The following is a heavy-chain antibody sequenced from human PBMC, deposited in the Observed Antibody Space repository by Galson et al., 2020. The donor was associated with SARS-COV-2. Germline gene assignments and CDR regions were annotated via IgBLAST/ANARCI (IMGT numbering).Heavy chain of an antibody. V-gene: IGHV3-74*01. CDR3: AGYYHTSGYYYSVQH. J-gene: IGHJ1*01. CDR2: INDDGSNT. Sequence: GESLKISCAASGFTFSSYWMHWVRQAPGKGLVWVSRINDDGSNTIYADSVKGRFTISRDNAKNTLYLQMNSLRAEDTAVYYCAGYYHTSGYYYSVQHWGQGTLVTVSS. CDR1: GFTFSSYW. D-gene: IGHD3-22*01.